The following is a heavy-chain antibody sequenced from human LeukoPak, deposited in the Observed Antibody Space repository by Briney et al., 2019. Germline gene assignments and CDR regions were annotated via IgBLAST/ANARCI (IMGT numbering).Heavy chain of an antibody. CDR1: EYTFTGYF. V-gene: IGHV1-2*02. J-gene: IGHJ4*02. CDR3: ARDERYDSSGYPFDY. D-gene: IGHD3-22*01. CDR2: INPNSGGT. Sequence: GASVKVSCKASEYTFTGYFIHWVRQAPGQGLEWMGWINPNSGGTNYAQKFQGRVTMTRDTSISTAYMELSRLRSDDTAVYYCARDERYDSSGYPFDYWGQGTLVTVSS.